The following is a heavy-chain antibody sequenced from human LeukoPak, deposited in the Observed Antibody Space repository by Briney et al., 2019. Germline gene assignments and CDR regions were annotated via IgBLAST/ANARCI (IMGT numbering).Heavy chain of an antibody. CDR2: INPSGGST. CDR1: GYTFTGYY. D-gene: IGHD6-19*01. Sequence: ASVKVSCKASGYTFTGYYMHWVRQAPGQGLEWMGIINPSGGSTGYAQKFQGRVTMTRDMSTSTVYMELSSLRSEDTAVYYCARDWAVAGTLDSREFNWFDPWGQGTLVTVSS. J-gene: IGHJ5*02. V-gene: IGHV1-46*01. CDR3: ARDWAVAGTLDSREFNWFDP.